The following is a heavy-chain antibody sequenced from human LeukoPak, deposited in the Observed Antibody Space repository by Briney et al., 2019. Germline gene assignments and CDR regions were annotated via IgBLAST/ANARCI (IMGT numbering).Heavy chain of an antibody. Sequence: ASVKVSCKASGYTFTDFHMHWVRQATGQGLEWMGWINPNSGGTNYAQKFQGRVTMTRDTSISTVYMELSRLRSDDTAVYYCARDRLRLGYERTNWFDPWGQGTLVTVSS. D-gene: IGHD2-15*01. CDR3: ARDRLRLGYERTNWFDP. CDR1: GYTFTDFH. V-gene: IGHV1-2*02. J-gene: IGHJ5*02. CDR2: INPNSGGT.